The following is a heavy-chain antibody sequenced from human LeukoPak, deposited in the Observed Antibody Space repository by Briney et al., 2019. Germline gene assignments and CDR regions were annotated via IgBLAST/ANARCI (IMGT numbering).Heavy chain of an antibody. V-gene: IGHV1-2*06. J-gene: IGHJ3*02. CDR1: GYTFTGYY. D-gene: IGHD6-19*01. CDR3: ARGVSGWYGIAFDI. CDR2: INPNSGGT. Sequence: ASVKVSCKASGYTFTGYYMHWVRQAPGQGLEWMGRINPNSGGTNYAQKLQGRVTMTTDTPTSTAYMELRSLRSDDTAVYYCARGVSGWYGIAFDIWGQGTMVTVSS.